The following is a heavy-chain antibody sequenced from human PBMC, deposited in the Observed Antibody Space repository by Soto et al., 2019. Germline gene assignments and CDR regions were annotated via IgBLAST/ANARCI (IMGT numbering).Heavy chain of an antibody. Sequence: EMQLVESGGGLVQPGGSLRLSCAASGFTFSSYEMNWVRQAPGKGLEWVSYISSSGSTIYYADSVKGRFTISRDNAKNSLYLQINSLGAEDTAVYYCARDSRYYDSSDYFDYWGQGTLVTVSS. CDR2: ISSSGSTI. D-gene: IGHD3-22*01. CDR3: ARDSRYYDSSDYFDY. CDR1: GFTFSSYE. V-gene: IGHV3-48*03. J-gene: IGHJ4*02.